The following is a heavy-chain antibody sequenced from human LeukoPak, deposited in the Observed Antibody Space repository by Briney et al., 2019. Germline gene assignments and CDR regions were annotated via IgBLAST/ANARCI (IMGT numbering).Heavy chain of an antibody. Sequence: PGGSLRLSCAASGFTFSRSWMHWVRQAPGKGLVWLSRINTDGSDTMYADSVKGRFTISRDNAKNTLYLQMNSLKAEDTAVYYCARDQGGSGPTTYDYWGQGNLVTVSS. CDR3: ARDQGGSGPTTYDY. CDR1: GFTFSRSW. J-gene: IGHJ4*02. V-gene: IGHV3-74*03. CDR2: INTDGSDT. D-gene: IGHD6-19*01.